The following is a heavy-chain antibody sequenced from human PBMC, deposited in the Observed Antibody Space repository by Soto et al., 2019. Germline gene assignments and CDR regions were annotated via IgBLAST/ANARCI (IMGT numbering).Heavy chain of an antibody. Sequence: EVQLVDSGGGLVQPGGSLRLSCAASEFTFRSYWMHWVRQSPGKGLVWVSRISGDGSSTTYADSVRGRFTISRDNSQNTLYLQMNSLRADDTAVYYCARGTMRYYGIDVWGQGTTVTVSS. CDR1: EFTFRSYW. CDR3: ARGTMRYYGIDV. CDR2: ISGDGSST. D-gene: IGHD1-1*01. J-gene: IGHJ6*02. V-gene: IGHV3-74*01.